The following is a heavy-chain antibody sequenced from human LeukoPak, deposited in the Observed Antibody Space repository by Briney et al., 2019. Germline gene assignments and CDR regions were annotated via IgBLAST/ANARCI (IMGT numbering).Heavy chain of an antibody. CDR1: GYTFTSYY. CDR3: ARALAPGPADTGAGGMDV. CDR2: INPSGGST. V-gene: IGHV1-46*01. J-gene: IGHJ6*02. Sequence: GSSVKVSCKASGYTFTSYYMHWVRQAAGQGLEWMGIINPSGGSTSYAQKFQGRAAMTRDTSTSTVYMELSGLRSEDTAVYYCARALAPGPADTGAGGMDVWGQGTTVTVSS. D-gene: IGHD6-13*01.